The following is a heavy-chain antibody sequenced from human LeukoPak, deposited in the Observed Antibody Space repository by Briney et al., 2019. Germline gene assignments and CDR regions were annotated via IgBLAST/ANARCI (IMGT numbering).Heavy chain of an antibody. V-gene: IGHV3-23*01. Sequence: GGSLRLSRAASGFTFSSYAMSWVRQAPGKGLEWVSAISGSGGSTYYADSVKGRFTISRDNSKNTLYLQMNSLRAEDTAVYYCAKAHGANPVGYWGQGTLVTVSS. CDR2: ISGSGGST. D-gene: IGHD4-17*01. CDR1: GFTFSSYA. CDR3: AKAHGANPVGY. J-gene: IGHJ4*02.